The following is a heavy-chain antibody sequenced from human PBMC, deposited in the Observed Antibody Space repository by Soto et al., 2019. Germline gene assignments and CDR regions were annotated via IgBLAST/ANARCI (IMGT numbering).Heavy chain of an antibody. J-gene: IGHJ4*02. CDR2: IYYSGST. Sequence: SETLSLTCTFSGGSISSYYWSWIRQSPGKGLEWIGYIYYSGSTNYNPSLKSRVTISVDTSKNQFSLKLSSVTAADTAVYYCARGGISGASCLFDYWGQGTLVTVSS. CDR1: GGSISSYY. V-gene: IGHV4-59*01. CDR3: ARGGISGASCLFDY. D-gene: IGHD2-15*01.